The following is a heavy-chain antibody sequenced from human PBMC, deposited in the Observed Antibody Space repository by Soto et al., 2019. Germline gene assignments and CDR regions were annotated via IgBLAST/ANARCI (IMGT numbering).Heavy chain of an antibody. CDR2: IYYSGST. Sequence: SETLSLTCTVSGGSISSGDYYWSWIRQPPGKGLEWIGYIYYSGSTNYNPSLKSRVTISVDTSKNQFSLKLSSVTAADTAVYYCARALTVTRLFDYWGQGTLVTVSS. J-gene: IGHJ4*02. V-gene: IGHV4-61*08. CDR1: GGSISSGDYY. CDR3: ARALTVTRLFDY. D-gene: IGHD4-17*01.